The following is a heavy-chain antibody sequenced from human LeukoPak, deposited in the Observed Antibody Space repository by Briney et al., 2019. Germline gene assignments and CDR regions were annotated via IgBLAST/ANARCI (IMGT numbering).Heavy chain of an antibody. CDR3: ARNSGDYAVTGRXXYMDV. V-gene: IGHV4-31*03. CDR1: RGSVSSDGYY. D-gene: IGHD4-17*01. J-gene: IGHJ6*03. CDR2: IYYSGST. Sequence: PSETLSLTCTVSRGSVSSDGYYWSWIRQHPGKGLEWIGYIYYSGSTFYNPSLESRVTISVDASKNQFSLRLSSVIAADTAMYYCARNSGDYAVTGRXXYMDVW.